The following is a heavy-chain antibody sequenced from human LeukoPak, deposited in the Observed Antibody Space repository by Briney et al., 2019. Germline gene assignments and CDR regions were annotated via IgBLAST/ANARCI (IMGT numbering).Heavy chain of an antibody. D-gene: IGHD5-12*01. CDR2: IYYSGST. CDR1: GGSISSHY. CDR3: ARGHSGYEYGFDP. V-gene: IGHV4-59*11. J-gene: IGHJ5*02. Sequence: SETLSLTCTVSGGSISSHYWSWIREPPRKGLEWIGYIYYSGSTNYNPSLKSRVTISVDTSKNQFSLKLSAVTAADTAVYYCARGHSGYEYGFDPWGQGTLVTVSS.